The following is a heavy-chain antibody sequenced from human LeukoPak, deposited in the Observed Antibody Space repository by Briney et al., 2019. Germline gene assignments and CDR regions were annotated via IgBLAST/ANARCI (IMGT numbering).Heavy chain of an antibody. Sequence: GGSLRLSCAASSITFTKAWMNWVRQAPGKGLEWVARIVSETVGGRTDYAASVKGRFTISRDDSKGTLFLQMSSLKIEDTAVYYCATCITTPGAFDIWGQGVLVTVSS. V-gene: IGHV3-15*07. CDR1: SITFTKAW. D-gene: IGHD6-13*01. J-gene: IGHJ4*02. CDR2: IVSETVGGRT. CDR3: ATCITTPGAFDI.